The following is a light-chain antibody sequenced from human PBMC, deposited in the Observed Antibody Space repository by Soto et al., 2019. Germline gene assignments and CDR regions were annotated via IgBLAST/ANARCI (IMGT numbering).Light chain of an antibody. J-gene: IGLJ3*02. CDR1: SSDVGRYNY. CDR2: DVT. Sequence: QSVLTQPASVSGSLGQSITISCTGTSSDVGRYNYVSWYQQHPGKAPKLIIYDVTYRPSGVSDRFSGSKSGSTASLTISGLQAEDEADYYCSSYTGSSTSFGGGTKLTVL. V-gene: IGLV2-14*01. CDR3: SSYTGSSTS.